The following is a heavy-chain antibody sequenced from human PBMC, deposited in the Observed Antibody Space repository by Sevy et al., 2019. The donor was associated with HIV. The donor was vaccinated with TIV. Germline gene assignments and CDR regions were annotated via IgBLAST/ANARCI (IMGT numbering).Heavy chain of an antibody. Sequence: SETLSLTFTVSGGSISSDYWSWIRQPPGKGLEWVGFIYHSGITNYNPSLKSRITISVDPSRNQVSLKLTSVTAADTAVYYCARMGYGGKFQYWGQGTLVTVSS. V-gene: IGHV4-59*01. CDR1: GGSISSDY. CDR3: ARMGYGGKFQY. CDR2: IYHSGIT. J-gene: IGHJ1*01. D-gene: IGHD4-17*01.